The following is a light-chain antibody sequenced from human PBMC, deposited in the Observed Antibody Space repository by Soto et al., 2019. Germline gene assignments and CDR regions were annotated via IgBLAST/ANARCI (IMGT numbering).Light chain of an antibody. CDR3: QQYNSWPLT. V-gene: IGKV3-15*01. CDR2: GAS. Sequence: EIVMTQSPATLSVSPGERATLSCRASQSVSSNLAWYQQKPGQAPRLLFYGASTRAAGIPARFSGSGSGTEFTLIMSSLQSEDFAVYYCQQYNSWPLTFGGGTKVEIK. CDR1: QSVSSN. J-gene: IGKJ4*01.